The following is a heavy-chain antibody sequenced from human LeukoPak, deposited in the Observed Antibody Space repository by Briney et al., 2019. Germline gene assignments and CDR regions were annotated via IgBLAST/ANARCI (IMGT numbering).Heavy chain of an antibody. J-gene: IGHJ6*02. CDR1: GFTFSSCS. Sequence: PGRSLRLSCAASGFTFSSCSMHWVRQVPGKGLEWVATISHDGSYKYYGDSVKGRFTISRDNSKNTLSLQMNSLRAEDTAVYYCVKVGFVGQVPAAIVGGMDVWGPGTTVTVSS. V-gene: IGHV3-30*04. CDR3: VKVGFVGQVPAAIVGGMDV. CDR2: ISHDGSYK. D-gene: IGHD2-2*01.